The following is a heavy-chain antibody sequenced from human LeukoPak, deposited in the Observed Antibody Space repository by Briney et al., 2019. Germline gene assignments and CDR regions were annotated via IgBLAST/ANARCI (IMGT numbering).Heavy chain of an antibody. CDR3: ARMYCSNRGCQLDP. J-gene: IGHJ5*01. CDR1: GYTFSGYY. Sequence: ASVKVSCKASGYTFSGYYIHWVRQAPGQGPEWMGWINPNNGGTKSAQTFQDRLTMSRDTSISTAYMELSRLRSDDTAVYFCARMYCSNRGCQLDPWGQGTLVTVSS. D-gene: IGHD2-2*01. CDR2: INPNNGGT. V-gene: IGHV1-2*02.